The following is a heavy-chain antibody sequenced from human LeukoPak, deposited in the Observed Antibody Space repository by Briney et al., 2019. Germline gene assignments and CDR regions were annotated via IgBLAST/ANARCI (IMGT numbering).Heavy chain of an antibody. CDR1: GYTFTSYD. CDR3: ARAVRVQLWFHSPLPQDD. J-gene: IGHJ4*02. CDR2: MNPNSGNT. Sequence: ASVKVSCKASGYTFTSYDINWVRQATGQGLEWMGWMNPNSGNTGYAQKFQGRVTMTRNTSISTAYMELSGLRSEDTAVYYCARAVRVQLWFHSPLPQDDWGQGTLVTVSS. D-gene: IGHD5-18*01. V-gene: IGHV1-8*01.